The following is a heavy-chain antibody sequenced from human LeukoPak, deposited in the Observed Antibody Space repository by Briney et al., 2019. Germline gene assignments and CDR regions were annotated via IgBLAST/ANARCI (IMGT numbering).Heavy chain of an antibody. V-gene: IGHV1-2*06. Sequence: ASVKVSCKASGYTFTGYYMHWVRQAPGQGLEWMGRINPNSGGTNCAQKFQGRVTMTEDTSTDIAYMELSSLRSEDTAVYYCATDQGGAAAGAYYFDYWGQGTLVTVSS. CDR2: INPNSGGT. J-gene: IGHJ4*02. CDR1: GYTFTGYY. CDR3: ATDQGGAAAGAYYFDY. D-gene: IGHD6-13*01.